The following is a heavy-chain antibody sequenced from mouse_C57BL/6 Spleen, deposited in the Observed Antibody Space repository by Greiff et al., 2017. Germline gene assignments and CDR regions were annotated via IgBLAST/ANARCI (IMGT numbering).Heavy chain of an antibody. CDR1: GYSITSGYY. CDR3: ARRGYDYDGYFDV. CDR2: ISYDGSN. Sequence: EVKLMESGPGLVKPSQSLSLTCSVTGYSITSGYYWNWIRQFPGNKLEWMGYISYDGSNNYNASLKNIFSFTRDTAKNQFFLKLNSVTTEDTATYYCARRGYDYDGYFDVWGTGTTVTVSS. D-gene: IGHD2-4*01. J-gene: IGHJ1*03. V-gene: IGHV3-6*01.